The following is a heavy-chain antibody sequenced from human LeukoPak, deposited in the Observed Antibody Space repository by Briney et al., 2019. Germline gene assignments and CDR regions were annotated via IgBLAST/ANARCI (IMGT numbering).Heavy chain of an antibody. J-gene: IGHJ5*02. V-gene: IGHV4-34*01. CDR1: GGSFSGYY. CDR2: INHSGST. CDR3: ARLYSSSWHSIWFDP. Sequence: SETLSLTCAVYGGSFSGYYWSWIRQPPGKGLEWIGEINHSGSTNYNPSLKSRVTISVDTSKNQFSLKLSSVTAADTAVYYCARLYSSSWHSIWFDPWGQGTLVTVSS. D-gene: IGHD6-13*01.